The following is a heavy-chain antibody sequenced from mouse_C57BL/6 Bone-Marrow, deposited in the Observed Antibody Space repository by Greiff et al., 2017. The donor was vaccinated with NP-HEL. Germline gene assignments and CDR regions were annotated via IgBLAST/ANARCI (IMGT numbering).Heavy chain of an antibody. CDR3: ARRATVVASRGYFDV. CDR1: DSEVFPIAY. Sequence: VQLQQSGSELRSPGSSVKLSCKDFDSEVFPIAYMSWVRQKPGHGFEWIGGILPSIGRTIYGEKFEDKATLDADTLSNTAYLELNSLTSEDSAIYYCARRATVVASRGYFDVWGTGTTVTVSS. D-gene: IGHD1-1*01. V-gene: IGHV15-2*01. CDR2: ILPSIGRT. J-gene: IGHJ1*03.